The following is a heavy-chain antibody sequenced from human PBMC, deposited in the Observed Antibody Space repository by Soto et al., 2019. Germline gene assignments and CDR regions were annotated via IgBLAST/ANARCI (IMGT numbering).Heavy chain of an antibody. D-gene: IGHD3-10*01. V-gene: IGHV3-30*04. Sequence: GGSLRLSCAASGFTFSFYAMHWVRQAPGKGLEWVAVISYNGRNKHYVDSVKGRFTISRDNSQDTLYLQMDSLRPDDTAVYYCARPAKIRDRSQFYFDSWGQGTLVTVSS. CDR1: GFTFSFYA. CDR2: ISYNGRNK. CDR3: ARPAKIRDRSQFYFDS. J-gene: IGHJ4*02.